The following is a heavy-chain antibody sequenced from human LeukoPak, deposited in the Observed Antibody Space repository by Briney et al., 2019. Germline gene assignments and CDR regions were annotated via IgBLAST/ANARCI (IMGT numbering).Heavy chain of an antibody. CDR2: INSDGSST. D-gene: IGHD2-2*01. J-gene: IGHJ6*03. CDR3: ARVTGYQLLAGYYYYMDV. CDR1: GFTFSSYW. V-gene: IGHV3-74*01. Sequence: GGSLRLSCAASGFTFSSYWTHWVRQAPGKGLVWVSRINSDGSSTSYADSVKGRFTISRDNAKNTLYLQMNSLRAEDTAVYYCARVTGYQLLAGYYYYMDVWGKGTTATVSS.